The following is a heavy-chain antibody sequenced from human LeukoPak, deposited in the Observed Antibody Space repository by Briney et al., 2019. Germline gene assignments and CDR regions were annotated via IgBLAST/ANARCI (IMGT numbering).Heavy chain of an antibody. CDR3: TASMIVVVIDY. CDR1: GYTFGDYA. D-gene: IGHD3-22*01. Sequence: PGGSLRLSCTASGYTFGDYAMSWVRQAPGKGLEWVGFIRSKPYGGTTEYAASVKGRFTISRDDSKSIAYLQMNSLKTEDTAVYYCTASMIVVVIDYWGQGTLVTVSS. V-gene: IGHV3-49*04. J-gene: IGHJ4*02. CDR2: IRSKPYGGTT.